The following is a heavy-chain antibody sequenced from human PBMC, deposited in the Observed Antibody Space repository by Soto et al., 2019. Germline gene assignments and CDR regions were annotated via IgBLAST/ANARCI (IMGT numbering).Heavy chain of an antibody. V-gene: IGHV1-18*01. CDR2: ISAHTGSS. D-gene: IGHD3-22*01. CDR3: ARAFFYQGSDSRGYSFDAFDF. CDR1: GYTFTSSG. J-gene: IGHJ3*01. Sequence: QVQLVQSGAEVKKPGASVKVSCKASGYTFTSSGMSWVRQAPGQGLEWMGWISAHTGSSEYAQRFQGRVTMTTDRSRSTSYMERRSLRSDDTAVYYCARAFFYQGSDSRGYSFDAFDFWGPGTLVTVSS.